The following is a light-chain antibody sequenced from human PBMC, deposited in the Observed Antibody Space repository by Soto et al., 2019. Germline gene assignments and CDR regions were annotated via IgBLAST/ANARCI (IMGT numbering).Light chain of an antibody. Sequence: EIVMTQSPATLSVSPEERATLSCRASQSVSGNLAWYQQKPGQAPRLLIYGTSTRATGIPARFSGSGSGTDFTLTIGSLQSEDFAVYYCQQYNNWPTATFGQGTKVEIK. V-gene: IGKV3-15*01. CDR3: QQYNNWPTAT. CDR2: GTS. CDR1: QSVSGN. J-gene: IGKJ1*01.